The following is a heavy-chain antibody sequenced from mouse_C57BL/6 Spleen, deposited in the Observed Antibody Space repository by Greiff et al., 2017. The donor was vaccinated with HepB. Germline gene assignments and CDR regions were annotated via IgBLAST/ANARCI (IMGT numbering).Heavy chain of an antibody. Sequence: QVQLQQPGAELVMPGASVKLSCKASGYTFTSYWMHWVKQRPGQGLEWIGEIDPSDSYTNYNQKFKGKSTLTVDKSSSTAYMQLSSLTSEDSAVYYCARPRSSGLFDYWGHGTPLTVSS. D-gene: IGHD3-2*02. V-gene: IGHV1-69*01. J-gene: IGHJ2*01. CDR1: GYTFTSYW. CDR2: IDPSDSYT. CDR3: ARPRSSGLFDY.